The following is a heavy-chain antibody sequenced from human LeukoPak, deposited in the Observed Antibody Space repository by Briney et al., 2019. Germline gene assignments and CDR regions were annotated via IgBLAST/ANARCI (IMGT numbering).Heavy chain of an antibody. CDR2: IKRDGSGE. Sequence: PGGSLRLSCAASGFIFSSRWMSWVRQAPGKGLEWVANIKRDGSGEYYVDSVKGRFTISRDNAKNSLYLQMNSLRAEDTAVYYCARGGDYYDSSGYYNYWGQGTLVTVSS. V-gene: IGHV3-7*01. J-gene: IGHJ4*02. CDR3: ARGGDYYDSSGYYNY. D-gene: IGHD3-22*01. CDR1: GFIFSSRW.